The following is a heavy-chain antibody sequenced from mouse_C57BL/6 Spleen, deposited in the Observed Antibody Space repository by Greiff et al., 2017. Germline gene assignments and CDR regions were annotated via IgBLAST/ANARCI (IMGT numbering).Heavy chain of an antibody. CDR1: GFTFSDYY. Sequence: EVMLVESGEGLVKPGGSLKLSCAASGFTFSDYYMYWVRQTPEKRLEWVAYISNGGGSTYYPDTVKGRFTISRDNAKNTLYLQMSRLKSEDTAMYYCARHYYGSSFYWYFDVWGTGTTVTVSS. CDR2: ISNGGGST. CDR3: ARHYYGSSFYWYFDV. J-gene: IGHJ1*03. V-gene: IGHV5-12*01. D-gene: IGHD1-1*01.